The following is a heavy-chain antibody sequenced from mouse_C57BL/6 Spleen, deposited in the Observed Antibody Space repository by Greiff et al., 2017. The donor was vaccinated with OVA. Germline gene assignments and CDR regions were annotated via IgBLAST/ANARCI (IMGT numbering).Heavy chain of an antibody. CDR2: IYPGDGDT. V-gene: IGHV1-80*01. CDR3: ARRGYGSSWYFDV. Sequence: QVQLQQSGAELVKPGASVKISCKASGYAFSSYWMNWVKQRPGKGLEWIGQIYPGDGDTNYNGKFKGKATLTADKSSSTAYMQLSSLTSEDSAVYFCARRGYGSSWYFDVWGTGTTVTVSS. D-gene: IGHD1-1*01. CDR1: GYAFSSYW. J-gene: IGHJ1*03.